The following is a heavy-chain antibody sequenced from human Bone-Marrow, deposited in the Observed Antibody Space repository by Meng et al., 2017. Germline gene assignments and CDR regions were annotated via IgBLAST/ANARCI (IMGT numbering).Heavy chain of an antibody. CDR1: GFTFDDYG. D-gene: IGHD6-13*01. J-gene: IGHJ3*02. V-gene: IGHV3-23*01. CDR3: AKDPGYSSSWNAFDI. Sequence: GESLKISCAASGFTFDDYGMSWVRQAPGKGLEWVSAISGSGGSTYYADSVKGRFTISRDNSKNTLYLQMNSLRAEDTAVYYCAKDPGYSSSWNAFDIWGQGTMVTVSS. CDR2: ISGSGGST.